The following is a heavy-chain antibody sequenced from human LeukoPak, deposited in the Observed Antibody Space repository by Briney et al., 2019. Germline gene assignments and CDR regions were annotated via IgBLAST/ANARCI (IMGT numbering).Heavy chain of an antibody. CDR1: GFSFSNYW. CDR2: INGDGSSR. D-gene: IGHD6-13*01. Sequence: GGSLRLSCAASGFSFSNYWMHWVRQVPGKGLVWFSRINGDGSSRNYADSVKGRFTISRDNAKNTLYLQMNSLRAEDTAVYYCASASSHRIAAGGDYWGQGTLVTVSS. J-gene: IGHJ4*02. V-gene: IGHV3-74*01. CDR3: ASASSHRIAAGGDY.